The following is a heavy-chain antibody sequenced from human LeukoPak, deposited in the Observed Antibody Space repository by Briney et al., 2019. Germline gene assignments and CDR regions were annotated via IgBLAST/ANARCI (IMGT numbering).Heavy chain of an antibody. CDR2: IYYTGST. V-gene: IGHV4-59*08. Sequence: SETLSLTCTVSSDSISRFYWSWIRQPPGKGLEWLGYIYYTGSTNYNPSLTSRVTISIDMSKDQFSLKLSSVTAADTAVYYCARHYSSSRGWFDAWGQGILVTVSS. J-gene: IGHJ5*02. CDR3: ARHYSSSRGWFDA. CDR1: SDSISRFY. D-gene: IGHD6-13*01.